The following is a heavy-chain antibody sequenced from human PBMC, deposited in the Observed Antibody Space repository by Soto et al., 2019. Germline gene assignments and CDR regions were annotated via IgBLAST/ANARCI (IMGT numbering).Heavy chain of an antibody. CDR3: ASAGGYCTNGVCYTSWDPGNY. D-gene: IGHD2-8*01. CDR1: GFTFSSYS. J-gene: IGHJ4*02. V-gene: IGHV3-21*01. Sequence: EVQLVESGGGLVKPGGSPRLSCAASGFTFSSYSMNWVRQAPGKGLEWVSSISSSSSYIYYADSVKGRFTISRDNAKNSLYLQMNSLRAEDTAVYYCASAGGYCTNGVCYTSWDPGNYWGQGTLVTVSS. CDR2: ISSSSSYI.